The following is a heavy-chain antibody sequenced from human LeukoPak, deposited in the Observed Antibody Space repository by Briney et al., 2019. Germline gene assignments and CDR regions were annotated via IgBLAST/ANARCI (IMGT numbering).Heavy chain of an antibody. J-gene: IGHJ4*02. D-gene: IGHD3-22*01. V-gene: IGHV3-11*05. CDR2: ISSSSSYT. CDR1: GFTFSDYY. Sequence: SGGSLRLSCATSGFTFSDYYMSWIRQAPGKGLEWVSYISSSSSYTNYADSVKGRFTISRDNAKNSLYLQMNSLRVEDTAVYYCAKERDSRGYSDYWGQGTLVTVSS. CDR3: AKERDSRGYSDY.